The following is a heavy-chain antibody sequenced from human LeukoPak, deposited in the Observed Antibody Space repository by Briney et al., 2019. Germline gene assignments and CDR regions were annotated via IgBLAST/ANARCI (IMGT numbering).Heavy chain of an antibody. J-gene: IGHJ4*02. D-gene: IGHD3-10*01. CDR3: AKRGAITITTYYFDY. V-gene: IGHV3-23*01. CDR2: ISGSGGST. CDR1: GFTFSSYA. Sequence: GGSLRLSCAASGFTFSSYAMSWVRQAPGKGLEWVSAISGSGGSTYYADSVKGRFTISRDNSKNTLYLQMNSLRAEDTSVYYCAKRGAITITTYYFDYWGQGTLVTVSS.